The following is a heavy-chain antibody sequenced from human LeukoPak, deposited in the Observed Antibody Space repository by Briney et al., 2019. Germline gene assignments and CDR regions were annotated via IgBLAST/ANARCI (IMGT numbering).Heavy chain of an antibody. CDR1: GFTFSSYS. J-gene: IGHJ6*03. CDR2: ISSTSSTI. D-gene: IGHD6-6*01. CDR3: ARLPPWYSSSFNYYYYMDV. Sequence: GGSLRLSCAASGFTFSSYSMNWVRQAPGKGLEWVSYISSTSSTIYYADSVKGRFTISRDNAKNSLYLQMNSLRAEDTAVYYCARLPPWYSSSFNYYYYMDVWGKGTRVTVSS. V-gene: IGHV3-48*04.